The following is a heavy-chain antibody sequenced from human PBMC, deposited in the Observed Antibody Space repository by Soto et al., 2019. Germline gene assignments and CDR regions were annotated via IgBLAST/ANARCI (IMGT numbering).Heavy chain of an antibody. CDR2: ISAYNGNT. CDR3: AREDSSASALGYYFDY. D-gene: IGHD6-19*01. V-gene: IGHV1-18*01. Sequence: ASVKVSCKASGYTFTSYGISWVRQAPGQGLEWMGWISAYNGNTNYAQKLQGRVTMTTDTSTSTAYMELRSLRSDDTAVYYCAREDSSASALGYYFDYRGQGTLVTVSS. J-gene: IGHJ4*02. CDR1: GYTFTSYG.